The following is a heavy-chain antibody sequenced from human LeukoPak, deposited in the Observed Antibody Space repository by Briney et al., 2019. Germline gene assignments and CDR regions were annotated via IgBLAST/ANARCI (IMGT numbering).Heavy chain of an antibody. D-gene: IGHD3-22*01. CDR1: GFTFSSYA. CDR2: ISGGGTST. V-gene: IGHV3-23*01. Sequence: PGGSLRLSCAASGFTFSSYAMSWVRQAPGKGLEWVSTISGGGTSTYYADSVKGRFTISRDNSKNTLYLQMNSLRAEDPAVYYCARGRPRYYYDSSGDFDYWGQGTLVTVSS. J-gene: IGHJ4*02. CDR3: ARGRPRYYYDSSGDFDY.